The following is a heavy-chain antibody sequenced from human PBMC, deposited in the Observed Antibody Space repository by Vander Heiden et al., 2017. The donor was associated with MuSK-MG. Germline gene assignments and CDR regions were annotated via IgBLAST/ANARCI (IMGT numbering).Heavy chain of an antibody. V-gene: IGHV3-23*04. CDR1: GFTFSSYA. D-gene: IGHD3-9*01. CDR2: ISGSGGST. Sequence: EVQLVESGGGLVQPGGSLRLSCAASGFTFSSYAMSWVRQAPGKGLEWVSAISGSGGSTYYADSVKGRFTISRDNSKNTLYLQMNSLRAEDTAVYYCAKDHGLRYFDWLLYTFDYWGQGTRGTVAS. J-gene: IGHJ4*02. CDR3: AKDHGLRYFDWLLYTFDY.